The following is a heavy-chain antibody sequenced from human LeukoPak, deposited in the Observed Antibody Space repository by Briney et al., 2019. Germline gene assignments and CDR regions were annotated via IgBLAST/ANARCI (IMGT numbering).Heavy chain of an antibody. J-gene: IGHJ4*02. CDR2: ISSSSSYI. CDR3: ARPLKGEWLPYFGY. Sequence: PGGSLRLSCAASGFTFSSYSMNWVRQAPGKGLEWVSSISSSSSYIYYADSVKGRFTISRDNAKNSLYLQMNSLRAEDTAVYYCARPLKGEWLPYFGYWGQGTLVTVSS. CDR1: GFTFSSYS. V-gene: IGHV3-21*01. D-gene: IGHD3-16*01.